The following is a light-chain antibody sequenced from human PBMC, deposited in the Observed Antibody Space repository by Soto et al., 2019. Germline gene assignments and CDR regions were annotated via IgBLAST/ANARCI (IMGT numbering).Light chain of an antibody. CDR1: QSLVHSNGNTY. V-gene: IGKV2-24*01. CDR3: MQGSHFPWT. J-gene: IGKJ1*01. CDR2: KIS. Sequence: EIVMTQAPLSSPVTLGQPASISCRSSQSLVHSNGNTYLSWLHQRPGQTPRLLIYKISNRFSGVADRFSGSVAGTDFTLTISRVEADDVGVYYCMQGSHFPWTFGQGTKVEIK.